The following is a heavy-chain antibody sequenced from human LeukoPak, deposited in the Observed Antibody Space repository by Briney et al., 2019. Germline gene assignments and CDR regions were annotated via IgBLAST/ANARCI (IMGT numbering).Heavy chain of an antibody. Sequence: TSETLSLTCAVYGGSFSGYYWSWIRQPPGKGLEWIGSIYYTGTTYYNPSLKSRVTISVDTSKNQFSLKLSSVTAADTAVYYCTTGNYWGQGTLVTVSS. D-gene: IGHD1-14*01. CDR2: IYYTGTT. CDR3: TTGNY. J-gene: IGHJ4*02. V-gene: IGHV4-34*01. CDR1: GGSFSGYY.